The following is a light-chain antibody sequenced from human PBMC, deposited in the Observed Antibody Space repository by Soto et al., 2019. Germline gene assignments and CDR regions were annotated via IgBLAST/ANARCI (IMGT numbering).Light chain of an antibody. CDR2: DDS. V-gene: IGLV3-21*02. Sequence: SYELTQPPSVSVAPGQTARITCGGTNIGSKSVHWYQQKPGQAPVLVVYDDSDRPSGSPERFPGSNSGNTATLTISRVEAGDEADYYCQVWDSSSDLHYVFGTGTKLTVL. J-gene: IGLJ1*01. CDR1: NIGSKS. CDR3: QVWDSSSDLHYV.